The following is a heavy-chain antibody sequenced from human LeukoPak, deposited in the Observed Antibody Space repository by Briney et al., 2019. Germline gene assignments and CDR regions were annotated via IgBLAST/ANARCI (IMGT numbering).Heavy chain of an antibody. D-gene: IGHD5-18*01. CDR2: IYYSGST. Sequence: PSETLSLTCTVSGGSISSYYWSWIRQPPGKGLEWIGYIYYSGSTNYNPSLKSRVIISVDTSKNQFSLKLSSVTAADTAVYYCARRGYSYSYFDYWGQGTLVTVSS. CDR1: GGSISSYY. CDR3: ARRGYSYSYFDY. J-gene: IGHJ4*02. V-gene: IGHV4-59*01.